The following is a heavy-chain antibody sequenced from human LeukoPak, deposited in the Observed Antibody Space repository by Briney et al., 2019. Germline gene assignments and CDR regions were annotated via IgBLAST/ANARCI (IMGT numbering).Heavy chain of an antibody. J-gene: IGHJ5*02. D-gene: IGHD1-26*01. V-gene: IGHV4-39*01. CDR2: IYYSRST. CDR1: GGSISSSSYY. Sequence: PSETLSLTCTVSGGSISSSSYYWGWIRQPSGKGLEWIGSIYYSRSTYYNPSLKSRVTISVDTSKNQFSLKLSSVTAADTAVYYCARQSGIVGATSWFDPWGQGTLVTVSS. CDR3: ARQSGIVGATSWFDP.